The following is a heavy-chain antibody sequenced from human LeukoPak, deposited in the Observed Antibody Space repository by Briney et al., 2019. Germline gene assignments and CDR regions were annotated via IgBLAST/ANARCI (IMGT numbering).Heavy chain of an antibody. CDR3: ARVTTGGYYNY. J-gene: IGHJ4*02. Sequence: SDTLSLICTVSGGPISSGRYHWSWIRQPAGKGLEWIGRIYTSGSPNYNPSLKSRVTIPLDTSETHFSLKRSSVTVANTAVYYWARVTTGGYYNYWGQGTRVTVP. CDR1: GGPISSGRYH. CDR2: IYTSGSP. V-gene: IGHV4-61*02. D-gene: IGHD3-22*01.